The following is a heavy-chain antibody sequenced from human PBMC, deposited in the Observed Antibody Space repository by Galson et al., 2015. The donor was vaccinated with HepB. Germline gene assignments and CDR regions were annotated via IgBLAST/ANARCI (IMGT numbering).Heavy chain of an antibody. CDR1: GFTFSSYA. J-gene: IGHJ6*02. D-gene: IGHD5-18*01. CDR2: ISGSGGST. CDR3: AKDIYSRDYYYYYGMDV. Sequence: SLRLSCAASGFTFSSYAMSWVRQAPGKGLEWVSAISGSGGSTYYADSVKGRFTISRDNSKNTLYLQMNSLRAEDTAVYYCAKDIYSRDYYYYYGMDVWGQGTTVTVSS. V-gene: IGHV3-23*01.